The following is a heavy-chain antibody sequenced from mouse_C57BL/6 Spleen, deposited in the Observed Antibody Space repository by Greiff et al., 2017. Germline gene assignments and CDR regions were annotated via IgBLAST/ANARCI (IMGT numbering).Heavy chain of an antibody. CDR3: TRQTVTRPPGWCAY. J-gene: IGHJ3*01. CDR1: GYTFTSYW. CDR2: IYPGNSDN. V-gene: IGHV1-5*01. Sequence: EVQLQQSGTVLARPGASVKMSCKTSGYTFTSYWMHWVNQRPGPGLEWIGAIYPGNSDNNYTQKFKGKAILTAVPSASTAYMELSSLTIEDSAVYYCTRQTVTRPPGWCAYWGQGTLVTVSA. D-gene: IGHD4-1*01.